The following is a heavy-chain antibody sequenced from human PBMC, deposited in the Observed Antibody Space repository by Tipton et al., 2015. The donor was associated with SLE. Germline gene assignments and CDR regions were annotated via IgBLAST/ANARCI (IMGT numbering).Heavy chain of an antibody. J-gene: IGHJ3*02. Sequence: TLSLTCIVSGGSISSGDYYWSWIRQPPGKGLEWIGYIYYSGSTYYNPSLKSRVSISVDTSKNQFSLKLSSVTAADTAVYYCARGWRYCSGGSCPYDAFDIWGQGTMVTVSS. CDR1: GGSISSGDYY. CDR2: IYYSGST. V-gene: IGHV4-30-4*01. D-gene: IGHD2-15*01. CDR3: ARGWRYCSGGSCPYDAFDI.